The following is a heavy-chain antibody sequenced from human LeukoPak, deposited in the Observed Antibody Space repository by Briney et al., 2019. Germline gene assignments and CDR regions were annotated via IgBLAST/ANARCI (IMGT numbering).Heavy chain of an antibody. V-gene: IGHV4-34*01. CDR1: GGSFSGYY. CDR2: INHSGST. J-gene: IGHJ6*03. CDR3: ARVRDIVVVPAAIVWVYMDV. Sequence: PSETLSLTCAVYGGSFSGYYWSWIRQPPGKGLEWIGEINHSGSTNYNPSLKSRVTISVDTSNSQFSLKLSSVTDADTAVYYCARVRDIVVVPAAIVWVYMDVWGKGTTVTVSS. D-gene: IGHD2-2*02.